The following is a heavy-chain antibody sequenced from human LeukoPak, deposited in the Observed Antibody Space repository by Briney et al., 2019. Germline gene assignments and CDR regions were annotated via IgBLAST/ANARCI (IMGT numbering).Heavy chain of an antibody. CDR1: GGSISSGDYY. J-gene: IGHJ3*02. CDR2: IYYSGST. D-gene: IGHD2-2*01. CDR3: AKQYCSSTSCYLDDAFDI. V-gene: IGHV4-30-4*08. Sequence: SETLSLTCTVSGGSISSGDYYWSWIRQPPGKGLEWIGYIYYSGSTYYNPSLKSRVTISVYTSKNQFSLKLSSVTAADTAVYYCAKQYCSSTSCYLDDAFDIWGQGTMVTVSS.